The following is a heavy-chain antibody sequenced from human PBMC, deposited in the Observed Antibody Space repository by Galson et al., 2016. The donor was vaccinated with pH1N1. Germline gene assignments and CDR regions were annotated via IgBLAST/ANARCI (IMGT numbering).Heavy chain of an antibody. Sequence: SLRLSCAASGLTFSSYAMHWVRQAPGRGLEWVSTITGSGGSTYYPDSVEGRFTISRDNSKNTLYLQMNSLRAEDTAVYHCAKAYSNSSGYYFEYWGQGALVTVSS. V-gene: IGHV3-23*01. CDR1: GLTFSSYA. CDR3: AKAYSNSSGYYFEY. J-gene: IGHJ4*02. D-gene: IGHD6-6*01. CDR2: ITGSGGST.